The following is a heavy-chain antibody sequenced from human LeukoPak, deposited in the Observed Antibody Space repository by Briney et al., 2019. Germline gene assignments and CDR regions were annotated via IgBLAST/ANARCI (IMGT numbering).Heavy chain of an antibody. J-gene: IGHJ5*02. CDR2: ITWNGGST. CDR1: GFTFDDYG. V-gene: IGHV3-20*04. D-gene: IGHD1-1*01. CDR3: ARGIDDGDNWFDP. Sequence: GGSLRLSCAASGFTFDDYGISWVRQAPGKGLEWVSGITWNGGSTGYADSVKGRFTISRDNAKNSLYLQMNSLRAEDSALYYCARGIDDGDNWFDPWGQGTLVTVSS.